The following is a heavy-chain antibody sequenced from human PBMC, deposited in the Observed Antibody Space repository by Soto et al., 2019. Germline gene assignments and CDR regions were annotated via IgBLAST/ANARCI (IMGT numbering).Heavy chain of an antibody. CDR1: GGTFGSHT. Sequence: QDQLVQSGAEVKKPGSSVKVSCTASGGTFGSHTFSWVRQAPGQGLEWMGRIIPALGTATYAQKFQGRVTITADESATTVYMELHSLRSEDTAVYYCARPDFGDYWYFDLWGRGTLVTVSS. CDR2: IIPALGTA. D-gene: IGHD4-17*01. V-gene: IGHV1-69*08. CDR3: ARPDFGDYWYFDL. J-gene: IGHJ2*01.